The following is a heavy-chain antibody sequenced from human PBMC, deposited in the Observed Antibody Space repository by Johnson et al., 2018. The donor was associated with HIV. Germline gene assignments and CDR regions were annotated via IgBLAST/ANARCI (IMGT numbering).Heavy chain of an antibody. V-gene: IGHV3-30-3*01. CDR3: ARDTKVPRYNWNDGGFDM. D-gene: IGHD1-1*01. CDR2: ISFDGSNK. CDR1: GFTFSTYA. J-gene: IGHJ3*02. Sequence: QVQLVESGGGVVQPGRSLRLSCAASGFTFSTYAMHWVRQAPGKGLEWVALISFDGSNKYYGDSVKGRFTISRDNSKNTLYLQMKSLRAEDTAVYYCARDTKVPRYNWNDGGFDMWGQGTKVTVSS.